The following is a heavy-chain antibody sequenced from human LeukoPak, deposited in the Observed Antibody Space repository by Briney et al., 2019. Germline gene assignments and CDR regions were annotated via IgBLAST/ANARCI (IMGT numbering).Heavy chain of an antibody. Sequence: PGGSLRLSCAASGFTFTSYGMHWVRQAPGKGLEWVALITYDGYYKYYSDSVKDRFTISSDTSKNTLYLQMNSLRAEDTAVYYCARDLSPVVRASPMGYWGQGTLVTVSS. D-gene: IGHD3-10*01. CDR3: ARDLSPVVRASPMGY. CDR1: GFTFTSYG. J-gene: IGHJ4*02. CDR2: ITYDGYYK. V-gene: IGHV3-30*03.